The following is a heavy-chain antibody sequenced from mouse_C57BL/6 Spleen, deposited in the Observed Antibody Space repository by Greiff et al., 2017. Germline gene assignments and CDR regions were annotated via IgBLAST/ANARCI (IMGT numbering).Heavy chain of an antibody. J-gene: IGHJ2*01. Sequence: VHVKQSGPELVKPGASVKMSCKASGYTFTDYNMHWVKQSHGKSLEWIGYINPNNGGTSYNQKFKGKATLTVNKSSSTAYMELRSLTSEDSAVYYCARGSTGKGFDYWGQGTTLTVSS. CDR2: INPNNGGT. CDR1: GYTFTDYN. V-gene: IGHV1-22*01. D-gene: IGHD4-1*02. CDR3: ARGSTGKGFDY.